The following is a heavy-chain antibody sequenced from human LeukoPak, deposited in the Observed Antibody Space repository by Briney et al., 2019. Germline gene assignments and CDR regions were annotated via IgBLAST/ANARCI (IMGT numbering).Heavy chain of an antibody. V-gene: IGHV3-30*02. D-gene: IGHD2-15*01. J-gene: IGHJ4*02. CDR3: AKAFPAIVVVVAAIGSVEDYFDY. Sequence: GGSLRLSCAASGFTFSSYGMHWVRQAPGKGLEWVAFIRYDGSNKYYADSVKGRFTISRDNSKNTLYLQMNSLRAEDTAVYYCAKAFPAIVVVVAAIGSVEDYFDYWGEGTLVTVSS. CDR1: GFTFSSYG. CDR2: IRYDGSNK.